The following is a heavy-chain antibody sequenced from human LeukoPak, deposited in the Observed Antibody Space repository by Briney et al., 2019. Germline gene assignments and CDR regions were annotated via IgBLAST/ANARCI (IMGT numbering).Heavy chain of an antibody. CDR1: GFDFNSNW. CDR2: IKGDGIST. Sequence: GGSLRLSRAASGFDFNSNWMHWVRHAPGQGLVWVSRIKGDGISTNYADSVKGRFTISRDIAKNTLYLQMNSLRAEDTGVYYCAKDHYWSIDYWGRGTLVTVSS. J-gene: IGHJ4*02. D-gene: IGHD3-3*01. CDR3: AKDHYWSIDY. V-gene: IGHV3-74*01.